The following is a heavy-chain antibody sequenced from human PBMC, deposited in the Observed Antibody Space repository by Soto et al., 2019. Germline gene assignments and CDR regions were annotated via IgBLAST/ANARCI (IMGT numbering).Heavy chain of an antibody. Sequence: SETLSLTCTVSGGSISGYYWNWIRQPPGKGLEWIGYIYYSGSTNYNPSLKSRVTISVDTSKNQFSLKLSSVTAADTAVYYCAGGSWGAPAFAYWGQGTLVTVS. V-gene: IGHV4-59*01. D-gene: IGHD7-27*01. J-gene: IGHJ4*02. CDR3: AGGSWGAPAFAY. CDR2: IYYSGST. CDR1: GGSISGYY.